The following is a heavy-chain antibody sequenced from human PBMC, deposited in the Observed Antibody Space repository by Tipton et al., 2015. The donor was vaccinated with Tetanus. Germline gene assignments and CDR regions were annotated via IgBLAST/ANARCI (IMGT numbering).Heavy chain of an antibody. CDR2: IYYSGSS. J-gene: IGHJ4*02. CDR1: GASMSSSSYY. CDR3: ARVSRRNFYFDY. D-gene: IGHD2/OR15-2a*01. Sequence: GLVKPSETLSLTCNVSGASMSSSSYYWDWIRQPPGKGLEWIGSIYYSGSSYYNPSLESRVTISLDTSKNRFSLKLTSVTVADSAVYFCARVSRRNFYFDYWGPGAQVTVSS. V-gene: IGHV4-39*07.